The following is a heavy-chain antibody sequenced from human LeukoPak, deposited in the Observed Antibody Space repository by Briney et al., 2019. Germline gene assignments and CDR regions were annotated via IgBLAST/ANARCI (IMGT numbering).Heavy chain of an antibody. V-gene: IGHV4-30-4*01. CDR3: ASPYYYGSGSYLAAFDI. Sequence: SETLSLTCTVSGGSISSGDYYWSWIRQPPGKGLEWIGYIYYSGSTYYNPSLKSRVTISVDTSKNQFSLKLSSVTAADTAVYYCASPYYYGSGSYLAAFDIWGQGTMVTVSS. CDR1: GGSISSGDYY. D-gene: IGHD3-10*01. J-gene: IGHJ3*02. CDR2: IYYSGST.